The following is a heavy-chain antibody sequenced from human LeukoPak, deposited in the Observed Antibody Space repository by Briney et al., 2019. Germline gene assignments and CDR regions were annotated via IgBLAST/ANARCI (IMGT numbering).Heavy chain of an antibody. CDR3: ARGPSGALRFFDWNSPLDY. CDR2: INPNTGGT. CDR1: GYTFTGYY. J-gene: IGHJ4*02. D-gene: IGHD3-3*01. V-gene: IGHV1-2*02. Sequence: ASVKVSCKASGYTFTGYYMHWVRQAPGQGLEWMGWINPNTGGTTYAQKFHGRVTMTRDTSISIAYMELSRLRSDDSAVYYCARGPSGALRFFDWNSPLDYWGQGTLVTVSS.